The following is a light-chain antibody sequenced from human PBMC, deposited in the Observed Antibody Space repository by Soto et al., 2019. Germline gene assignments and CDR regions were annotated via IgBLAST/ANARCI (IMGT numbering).Light chain of an antibody. CDR3: SSYAGSVYV. Sequence: QSALTQPPSASGSPGQSVTISCTGTSSDVGGYNYVSWYQQHPGEAPKLMIYEVSKRPSGVPDRFSGSKSGNTASLTVSGLQAEDEADYYCSSYAGSVYVFGTGTKLTVL. J-gene: IGLJ1*01. CDR2: EVS. V-gene: IGLV2-8*01. CDR1: SSDVGGYNY.